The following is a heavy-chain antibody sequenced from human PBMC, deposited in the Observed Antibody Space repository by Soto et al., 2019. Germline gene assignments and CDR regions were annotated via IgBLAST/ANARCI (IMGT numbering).Heavy chain of an antibody. D-gene: IGHD3-16*01. CDR2: IIPNSGAT. Sequence: QVQLVQSGAEVKKPGSSVKVSCKSSGSSFRNFVISWVRQAPGQGLEWMGGIIPNSGATNYAQKFQGKVTITADEFTSTAYMELSGLTSEDTSFYYCARDLGGEATTRYWGQGTLVTVSS. J-gene: IGHJ4*02. CDR1: GSSFRNFV. V-gene: IGHV1-69*01. CDR3: ARDLGGEATTRY.